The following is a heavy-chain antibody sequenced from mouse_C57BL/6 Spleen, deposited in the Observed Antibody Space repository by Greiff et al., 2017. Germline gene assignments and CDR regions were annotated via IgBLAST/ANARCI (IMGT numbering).Heavy chain of an antibody. CDR2: IDPSDSET. Sequence: QVQLQQPGAELVRPGSSVKLSCKASGYTFTSYWMHWVKQRPIQGLEWIGNIDPSDSETHYNQKFKDKATLTVDKSSSTAYMQLSSLTSEESAVYYCARFTTGVAPYWYFDVWGTGTTVTVSS. CDR3: ARFTTGVAPYWYFDV. V-gene: IGHV1-52*01. J-gene: IGHJ1*03. CDR1: GYTFTSYW. D-gene: IGHD1-1*01.